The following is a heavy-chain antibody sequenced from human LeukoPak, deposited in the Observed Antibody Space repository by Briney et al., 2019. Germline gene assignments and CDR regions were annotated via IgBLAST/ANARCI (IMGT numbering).Heavy chain of an antibody. CDR1: GGSISSSSYY. CDR3: AVTLAAAGTSTDNWFDP. Sequence: SETLSLTCTVSGGSISSSSYYWGWIRQPPGKGLEWIGSIYYSGSTYYNPSLKSRVTISVDTSKNQFSLKLSSVTAADTAVYYCAVTLAAAGTSTDNWFDPWGQGTLVTVSS. V-gene: IGHV4-39*07. D-gene: IGHD6-13*01. CDR2: IYYSGST. J-gene: IGHJ5*02.